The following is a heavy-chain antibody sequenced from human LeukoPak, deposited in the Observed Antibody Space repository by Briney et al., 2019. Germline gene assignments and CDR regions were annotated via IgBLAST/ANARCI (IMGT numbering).Heavy chain of an antibody. J-gene: IGHJ5*02. Sequence: SETRSLTCSVSGASISSGGFSWTWIRQHPGRGLEWIGYIYNSGSTYYSPSLQSRVTISVDTSKNQFSLNLRSVTAADTAVYYCARGGIAARLMYGFQNWFAPWGQGTLVTVSS. V-gene: IGHV4-31*03. CDR2: IYNSGST. D-gene: IGHD6-6*01. CDR3: ARGGIAARLMYGFQNWFAP. CDR1: GASISSGGFS.